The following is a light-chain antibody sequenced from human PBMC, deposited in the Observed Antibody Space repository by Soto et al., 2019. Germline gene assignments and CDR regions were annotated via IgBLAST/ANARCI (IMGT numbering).Light chain of an antibody. CDR3: QQSYSTPCT. CDR2: AAS. J-gene: IGKJ1*01. Sequence: IQMTQSPSSLSASVGDRVTITCRASQSISSYLNWYQQKPVKAPKLLIYAASSLQSGVPSRFSGSGSGTDFTLTISSLQPEDFATYYCQQSYSTPCTFGQGTKVAIK. CDR1: QSISSY. V-gene: IGKV1-39*01.